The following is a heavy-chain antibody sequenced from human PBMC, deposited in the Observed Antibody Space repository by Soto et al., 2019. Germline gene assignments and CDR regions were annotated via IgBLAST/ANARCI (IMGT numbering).Heavy chain of an antibody. CDR2: IDTSESST. D-gene: IGHD3-9*01. CDR1: GFIFTNFW. J-gene: IGHJ4*02. CDR3: SKDSWYFDL. Sequence: PGGSLRLSCAASGFIFTNFWIHWVRQVPGKGLVWVSRIDTSESSTSYADSVKGRFTISRDNAKNTVSLQMNSLRAEDTGVYYCSKDSWYFDLWSQGSLVTVSS. V-gene: IGHV3-74*01.